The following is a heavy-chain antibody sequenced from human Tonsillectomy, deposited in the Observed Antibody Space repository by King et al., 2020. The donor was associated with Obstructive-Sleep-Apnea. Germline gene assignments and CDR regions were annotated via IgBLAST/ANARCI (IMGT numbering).Heavy chain of an antibody. CDR3: ARADSGYGFDY. Sequence: VQLVESGGVLVQPGGSLRLSCAASGFTFSDHYMDWVRQAPGKGLEWVGRIRKKVNSYTTEYAASVKGRFTISRDDSVNSLYLQMSNLKTEDTAVYYCARADSGYGFDYWGQGTLVTVSS. V-gene: IGHV3-72*01. CDR2: IRKKVNSYTT. CDR1: GFTFSDHY. J-gene: IGHJ4*02. D-gene: IGHD3-22*01.